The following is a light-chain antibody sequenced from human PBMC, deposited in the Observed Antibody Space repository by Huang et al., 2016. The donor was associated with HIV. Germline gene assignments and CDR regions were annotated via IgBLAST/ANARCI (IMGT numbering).Light chain of an antibody. CDR1: QTITKY. CDR2: GAY. J-gene: IGKJ1*01. Sequence: DIQMTQSPSSLSASVGDRVTITCRASQTITKYLNCYQQKPWKAPQLLILGAYSLQRGVPSWFSGSGSGTDFTLTIISLQPEDFGTYYCQQSYNSPWTFGHGTKVEIK. CDR3: QQSYNSPWT. V-gene: IGKV1-39*01.